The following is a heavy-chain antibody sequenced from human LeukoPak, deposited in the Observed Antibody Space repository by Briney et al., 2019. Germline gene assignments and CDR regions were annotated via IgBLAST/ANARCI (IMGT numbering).Heavy chain of an antibody. CDR3: ARYSSQPPNLNWFDP. D-gene: IGHD3-22*01. V-gene: IGHV4-30-2*01. CDR2: IYHSGST. CDR1: GGSISSGGYY. J-gene: IGHJ5*02. Sequence: SETLSLTCAVSGGSISSGGYYWSWIRQPPGKGLEWIGYIYHSGSTYYNPSLKSRVTISVDRSKNQFSLKLSSVTAADTAVYYCARYSSQPPNLNWFDPWGQGTLVTVSS.